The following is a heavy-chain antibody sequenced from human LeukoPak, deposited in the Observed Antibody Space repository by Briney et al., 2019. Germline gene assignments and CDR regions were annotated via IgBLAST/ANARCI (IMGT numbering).Heavy chain of an antibody. CDR3: ARIFNSGSYSFDY. CDR1: GGTFSSYA. D-gene: IGHD1-26*01. J-gene: IGHJ4*02. CDR2: IIPILGIA. V-gene: IGHV1-69*04. Sequence: GASVKVSCKASGGTFSSYAISWVRQAPGQGLEWMGRIIPILGIANYAQKFQGRVTITADKSTRTAYMELSSLRSEDTAAYYCARIFNSGSYSFDYWGQGTLVTVSS.